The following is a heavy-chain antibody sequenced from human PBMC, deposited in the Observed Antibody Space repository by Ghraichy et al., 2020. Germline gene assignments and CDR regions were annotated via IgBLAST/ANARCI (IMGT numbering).Heavy chain of an antibody. Sequence: ETLSLTCTVSGGSISSSSYYWGWIRQPPGKGLEWIGSIYYSGSTYYNPSLKSRVTISVDTSKNQFSLKLSSVTAADTAVYYCARLVTMVRGVWVYYFDYWGQGTLVTVSS. CDR1: GGSISSSSYY. J-gene: IGHJ4*02. D-gene: IGHD3-10*01. V-gene: IGHV4-39*01. CDR3: ARLVTMVRGVWVYYFDY. CDR2: IYYSGST.